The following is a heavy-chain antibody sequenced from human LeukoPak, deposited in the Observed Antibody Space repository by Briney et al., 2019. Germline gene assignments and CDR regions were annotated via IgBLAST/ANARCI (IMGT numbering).Heavy chain of an antibody. CDR3: AKEFLRGVIRGPFDY. Sequence: GGSLRLSCAASGFTFDDYAMHWVRQAPGKGLEWVSGISWNSGSIGYADSVKGRFTISRDNAKNSLYLQMNSLRAEDTALYYCAKEFLRGVIRGPFDYWGQGTLVTVSS. D-gene: IGHD3-10*01. J-gene: IGHJ4*02. CDR2: ISWNSGSI. V-gene: IGHV3-9*01. CDR1: GFTFDDYA.